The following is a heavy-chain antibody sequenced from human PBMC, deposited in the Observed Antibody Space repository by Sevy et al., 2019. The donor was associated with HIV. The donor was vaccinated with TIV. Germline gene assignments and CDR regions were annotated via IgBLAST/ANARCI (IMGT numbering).Heavy chain of an antibody. V-gene: IGHV6-1*01. J-gene: IGHJ6*02. D-gene: IGHD2-8*02. CDR1: GDSVSSNSAA. Sequence: SQTLSLTCAISGDSVSSNSAAWNWIGQSASRGLEWLGRTYYRSKWYNDYAVSVKSRITINPDTSKNQFSLQLNSVTPEDTAVYYCARGGDCTAGVCYHYYYYGMDVWGQGTTVTVSS. CDR2: TYYRSKWYN. CDR3: ARGGDCTAGVCYHYYYYGMDV.